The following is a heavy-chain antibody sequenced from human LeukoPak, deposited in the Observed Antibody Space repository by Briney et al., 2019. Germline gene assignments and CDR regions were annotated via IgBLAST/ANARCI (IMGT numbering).Heavy chain of an antibody. Sequence: GASVKVSCKASGGTFSSYAISWVRQAPGQGLEWMGGIIPIFGTANYAQKFQGRVTMTRDMSTSTVYMELTSLRSEDTAVYYCARDLRITIFGVVIPWAFDIWGQGTMVTVSS. V-gene: IGHV1-69*05. D-gene: IGHD3-3*01. CDR2: IIPIFGTA. J-gene: IGHJ3*02. CDR3: ARDLRITIFGVVIPWAFDI. CDR1: GGTFSSYA.